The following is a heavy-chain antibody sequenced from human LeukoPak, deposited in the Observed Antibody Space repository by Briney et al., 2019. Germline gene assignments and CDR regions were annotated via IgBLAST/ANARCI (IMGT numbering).Heavy chain of an antibody. CDR1: GGSFSGYY. CDR3: VSSSLAAAEYYFDY. J-gene: IGHJ4*02. V-gene: IGHV4-34*01. D-gene: IGHD6-13*01. CDR2: INHSGST. Sequence: SETLSLTCAVYGGSFSGYYWSWIRQPPGKGLEWIGEINHSGSTNNNPSLKSRVTISVDTSKNQFSLKLSSVTAADTAVYYCVSSSLAAAEYYFDYWGQGTLVTVSS.